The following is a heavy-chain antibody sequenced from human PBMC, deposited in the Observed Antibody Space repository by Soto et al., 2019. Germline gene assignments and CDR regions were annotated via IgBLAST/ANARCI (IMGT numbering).Heavy chain of an antibody. CDR2: INAGNGNT. CDR1: VYTFTSYA. D-gene: IGHD1-26*01. CDR3: ARVKGGVYYYYGMDV. V-gene: IGHV1-3*01. Sequence: ASVKVSCKASVYTFTSYAMHWVRQAPGQRLEWMGWINAGNGNTKYSQKFQGRVTITRDTSASTAYMELSSLRSEDTAVYYCARVKGGVYYYYGMDVWGQGTTVTVSS. J-gene: IGHJ6*02.